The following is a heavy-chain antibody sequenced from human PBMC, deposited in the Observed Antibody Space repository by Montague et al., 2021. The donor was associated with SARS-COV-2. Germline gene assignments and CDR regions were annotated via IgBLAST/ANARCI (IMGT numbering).Heavy chain of an antibody. V-gene: IGHV4-34*01. J-gene: IGHJ3*02. CDR3: ARQRRYQLPITIFGVVMADAFDI. CDR1: GGSFSPYY. Sequence: TLSLTCAVYGGSFSPYYWAWIRQSPGKGLEWTGNIDHSGNTNYNPSLKSRVSISVDTSKNQFSLKLSSVTAADTAVYYCARQRRYQLPITIFGVVMADAFDIWGQGTMVTVSS. CDR2: IDHSGNT. D-gene: IGHD3-3*01.